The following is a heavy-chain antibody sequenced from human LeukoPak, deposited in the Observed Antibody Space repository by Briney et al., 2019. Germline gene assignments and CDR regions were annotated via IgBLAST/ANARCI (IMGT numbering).Heavy chain of an antibody. V-gene: IGHV4-38-2*02. CDR3: AGLRSSWSHWFDP. Sequence: PSETLSLTCTVSGGSISSGYYWGWIRQPPGKGLEWIASIYHSGSTFYNPSLKSRVTISVDTSKSQFSLNLNSLTAADTAVYYCAGLRSSWSHWFDPWGQGTLVTVSS. CDR2: IYHSGST. D-gene: IGHD6-13*01. J-gene: IGHJ5*02. CDR1: GGSISSGYY.